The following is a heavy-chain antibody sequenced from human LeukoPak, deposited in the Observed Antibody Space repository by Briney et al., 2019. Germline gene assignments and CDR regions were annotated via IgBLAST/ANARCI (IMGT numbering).Heavy chain of an antibody. CDR1: GFTFSSYS. J-gene: IGHJ4*02. V-gene: IGHV3-48*02. D-gene: IGHD1-26*01. CDR3: ARADRSGTYNFDY. CDR2: ISGTSRTI. Sequence: PGRSLRLSCAASGFTFSSYSMNWVRQAPGKGLEWVSYISGTSRTIYYADSVKGQFTISRDNAKNSLSLQMNSLRDEDTAVYYCARADRSGTYNFDYWGQGTLVTVSS.